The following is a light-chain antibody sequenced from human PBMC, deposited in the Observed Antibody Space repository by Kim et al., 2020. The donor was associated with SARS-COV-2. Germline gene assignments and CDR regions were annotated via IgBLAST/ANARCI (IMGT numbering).Light chain of an antibody. CDR2: DAS. V-gene: IGKV3-11*01. Sequence: TPGERATPPCRASQSVSSFLAWYQQEPGQPPRLLIYDASNRATGIPARFSGSGSGTDFTLTINSLEPEDFAGYYCQQRGNWPPWTFGQGTKVDIK. CDR1: QSVSSF. J-gene: IGKJ1*01. CDR3: QQRGNWPPWT.